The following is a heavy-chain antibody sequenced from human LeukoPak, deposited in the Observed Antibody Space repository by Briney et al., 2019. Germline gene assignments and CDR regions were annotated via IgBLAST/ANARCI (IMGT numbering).Heavy chain of an antibody. D-gene: IGHD4-17*01. CDR2: IYLSGTT. Sequence: SGTLSLTCAVSGAFITNSHWWSWARQPPGKGLEWIGEIYLSGTTNYNPSLQSRVTMSVDKSKNRFSLKLSSVTAADTAVYYCATYFYGEYGSYYFDYWGQGTLVTVSS. J-gene: IGHJ4*02. CDR1: GAFITNSHW. V-gene: IGHV4-4*02. CDR3: ATYFYGEYGSYYFDY.